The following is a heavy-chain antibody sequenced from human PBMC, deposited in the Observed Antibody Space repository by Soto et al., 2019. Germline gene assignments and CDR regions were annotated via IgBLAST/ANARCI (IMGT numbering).Heavy chain of an antibody. Sequence: EVQLLESGGGLVQPGGSLRLSCAASGFTFETYSMVWVRQAPGRGPEWVSGIIQDGTTYYVVSVKGRFTISRDNSRNTVDLQMTTLRGEDTAVYYCAKDMRPDGVWDFDYWGQGTLVTVSS. D-gene: IGHD4-17*01. CDR1: GFTFETYS. CDR2: IIQDGTT. V-gene: IGHV3-23*01. J-gene: IGHJ4*02. CDR3: AKDMRPDGVWDFDY.